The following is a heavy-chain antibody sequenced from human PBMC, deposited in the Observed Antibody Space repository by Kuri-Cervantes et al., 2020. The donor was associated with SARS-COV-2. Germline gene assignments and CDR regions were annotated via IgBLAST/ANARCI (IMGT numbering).Heavy chain of an antibody. CDR1: GGSISSYY. J-gene: IGHJ3*02. V-gene: IGHV4-59*12. CDR2: IYYSGST. CDR3: AGEYCSSTSCYGAFDI. D-gene: IGHD2-2*01. Sequence: SETLSLTCTVSGGSISSYYWSCIRQPAEKGLEWIGYIYYSGSTNYNPSLKSRVTISVDTSKNQFSLKLSSVTAADTAVYYCAGEYCSSTSCYGAFDIWGQGTMVTVSS.